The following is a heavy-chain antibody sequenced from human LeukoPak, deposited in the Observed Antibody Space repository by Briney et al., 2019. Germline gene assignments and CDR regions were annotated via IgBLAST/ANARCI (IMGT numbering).Heavy chain of an antibody. V-gene: IGHV3-9*01. CDR2: ISWNSGSI. CDR3: ARTPRGYSYGHYFDY. Sequence: SGGSLRLSCAASGFTFDDYAMHWVRHAPGKGLEWVSGISWNSGSIGYADSVKGRFTISRDNAKDSLYLQMNSLRAEDTALYYCARTPRGYSYGHYFDYWGQGTLVTVSS. CDR1: GFTFDDYA. D-gene: IGHD5-18*01. J-gene: IGHJ4*02.